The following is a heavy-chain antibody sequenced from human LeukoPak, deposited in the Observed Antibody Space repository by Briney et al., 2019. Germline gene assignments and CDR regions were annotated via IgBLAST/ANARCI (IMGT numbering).Heavy chain of an antibody. CDR1: GFTFSSYA. CDR2: ISSNGGST. V-gene: IGHV3-64D*06. D-gene: IGHD6-19*01. CDR3: VKSAYSSAIDY. J-gene: IGHJ4*02. Sequence: GGSLRLSCSASGFTFSSYAMHWVRQAPGKGLEYVSAISSNGGSTYYADSVKGRFTISRDNSKNTLYLQMSSLRAEDTAVYYCVKSAYSSAIDYWGQGTLVTVSS.